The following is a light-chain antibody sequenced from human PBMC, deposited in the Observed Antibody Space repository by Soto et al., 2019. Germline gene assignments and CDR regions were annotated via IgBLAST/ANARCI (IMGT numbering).Light chain of an antibody. CDR1: SSDVGGYNF. Sequence: QSALTQPASVSGSPGQSITISCTGTSSDVGGYNFVSWFQQHPGKAPKFLIYDVSNRPSGVSTRFSGSKSGNTASLTISGLQAEDEADYYCSSYSSSTTYVVFGGGTKVTVL. CDR3: SSYSSSTTYVV. J-gene: IGLJ2*01. V-gene: IGLV2-14*03. CDR2: DVS.